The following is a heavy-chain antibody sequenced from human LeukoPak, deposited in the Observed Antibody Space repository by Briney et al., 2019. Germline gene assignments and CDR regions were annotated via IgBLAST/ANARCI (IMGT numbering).Heavy chain of an antibody. Sequence: SETLSLTCSVSGGSVSSYYWSWIQQPPGKGLEWIGYVYYTGSTNYNPSLKSRVTMLEDKSKNQFSLRLYSVTVADTAVYYCARHFAYSSSSYFDYWGQGSLVTVSS. V-gene: IGHV4-59*08. CDR3: ARHFAYSSSSYFDY. CDR2: VYYTGST. D-gene: IGHD6-6*01. CDR1: GGSVSSYY. J-gene: IGHJ4*02.